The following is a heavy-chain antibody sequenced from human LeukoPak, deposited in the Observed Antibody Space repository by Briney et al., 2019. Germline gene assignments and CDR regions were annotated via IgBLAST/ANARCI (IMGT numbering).Heavy chain of an antibody. Sequence: ASVKVSCRASGYTFTNSDITWVRQAPGQGLEWMGRISTSNGDTNYAAKLQGRVTMTTDTSTSTAYMELRSLRSDDTAVYYCARDLREYSSGWYPFDYWGQGTLVTVSS. CDR3: ARDLREYSSGWYPFDY. CDR2: ISTSNGDT. D-gene: IGHD6-19*01. V-gene: IGHV1-18*01. J-gene: IGHJ4*02. CDR1: GYTFTNSD.